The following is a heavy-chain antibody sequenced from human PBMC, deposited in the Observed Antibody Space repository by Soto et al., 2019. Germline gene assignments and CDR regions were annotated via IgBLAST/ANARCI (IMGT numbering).Heavy chain of an antibody. D-gene: IGHD3-22*01. J-gene: IGHJ4*02. CDR3: ARADYYGSSGYHLDY. Sequence: QVQVAQSGAEVKRPGASVKVSCWASGYPFTNFYIHWVRQAPGQGLEWMGIINPSGVSTAYAQKFLGRVTMARDTPTSTVYMEVSSLRSEDTAVYYCARADYYGSSGYHLDYWGQGTLVTVSS. CDR1: GYPFTNFY. CDR2: INPSGVST. V-gene: IGHV1-46*01.